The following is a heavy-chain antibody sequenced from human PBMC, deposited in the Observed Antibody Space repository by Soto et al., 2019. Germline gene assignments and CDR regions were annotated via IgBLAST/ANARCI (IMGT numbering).Heavy chain of an antibody. V-gene: IGHV3-48*02. CDR2: ISSSGGAI. CDR3: ARDHGGSTWFVGVYYFFGMDV. CDR1: GFIFSDYT. Sequence: EVQLVESGGDLVQPGGSLRLSCAASGFIFSDYTMTWVRQAPGRGLEFVSHISSSGGAIFYAESVKGRFTVSRDNAKNSLYLQMNSLRDEDTAVYFWARDHGGSTWFVGVYYFFGMDVWGQGTAVTVSS. D-gene: IGHD6-13*01. J-gene: IGHJ6*02.